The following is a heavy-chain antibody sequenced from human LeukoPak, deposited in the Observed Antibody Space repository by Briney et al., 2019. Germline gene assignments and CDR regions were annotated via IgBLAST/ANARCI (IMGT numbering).Heavy chain of an antibody. Sequence: GGSLRLSCTASGFTFRTYAMNWVRQAPGKGLEWLSGISGSGNGTYYADSVKGRFIISKDNSKNMVYLQMNSLTVEDAATYYCAKRTMSAFDSWGQGTLLIVSS. J-gene: IGHJ4*02. CDR2: ISGSGNGT. CDR3: AKRTMSAFDS. V-gene: IGHV3-23*01. CDR1: GFTFRTYA. D-gene: IGHD5-24*01.